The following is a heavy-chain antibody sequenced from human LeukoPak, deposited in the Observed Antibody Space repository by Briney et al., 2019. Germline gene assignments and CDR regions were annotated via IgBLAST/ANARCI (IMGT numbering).Heavy chain of an antibody. D-gene: IGHD5-12*01. CDR2: IGKSGDT. V-gene: IGHV3-13*04. CDR1: GLSFSTYD. Sequence: GGSLRLSCAASGLSFSTYDMHWVRQATGEGLEWVSGIGKSGDTYYVGSVKGRFTISRDNAKNSLYLQMNSLRSGDTAVYYCARGAYTGFDVWGQGTVVTVS. J-gene: IGHJ3*01. CDR3: ARGAYTGFDV.